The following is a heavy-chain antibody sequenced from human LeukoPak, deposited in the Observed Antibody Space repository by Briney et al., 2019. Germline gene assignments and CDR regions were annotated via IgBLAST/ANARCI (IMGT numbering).Heavy chain of an antibody. J-gene: IGHJ2*01. CDR2: IYYSGST. CDR3: ARDVSGYDSRAPNWYFDL. V-gene: IGHV4-31*03. D-gene: IGHD5-12*01. Sequence: SQTLSLTSTVSGGSISSGGYYWSWIRQHPGKGLEWIGYIYYSGSTYYNPSLKSRVTISVDTSKNQFSLKLSSVTAADTAVYYCARDVSGYDSRAPNWYFDLWGRGTLVTVSS. CDR1: GGSISSGGYY.